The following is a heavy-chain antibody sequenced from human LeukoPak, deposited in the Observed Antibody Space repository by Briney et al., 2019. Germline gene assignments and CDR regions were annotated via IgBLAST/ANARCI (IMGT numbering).Heavy chain of an antibody. CDR1: GFTFSTSA. D-gene: IGHD2-15*01. V-gene: IGHV3-23*01. J-gene: IGHJ4*02. CDR2: ISNNGGYT. Sequence: GGSLRLSCAASGFTFSTSAMSRVPPAPGQGLVWVSAISNNGGYTYYAGSVQGRFTISRDNCKSTLCVQMNSLGGEDTAVYYCARQLGYCSDGSCYCPYWGQGTLVTVSS. CDR3: ARQLGYCSDGSCYCPY.